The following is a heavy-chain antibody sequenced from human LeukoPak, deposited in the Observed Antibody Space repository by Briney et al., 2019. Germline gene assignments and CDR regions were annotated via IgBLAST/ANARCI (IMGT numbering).Heavy chain of an antibody. CDR2: ISGSGDST. J-gene: IGHJ4*02. V-gene: IGHV3-23*01. D-gene: IGHD2-15*01. CDR1: GFTFRTYA. Sequence: GGSLRLSCAASGFTFRTYAMTWVRQAQGKGLEWVSAISGSGDSTYYADSVRGRFPISRDNSKNTLYLQMNSLRAEDTAVYYCAQAVYCSGGGCYGAPDYWGQGTLVTVSS. CDR3: AQAVYCSGGGCYGAPDY.